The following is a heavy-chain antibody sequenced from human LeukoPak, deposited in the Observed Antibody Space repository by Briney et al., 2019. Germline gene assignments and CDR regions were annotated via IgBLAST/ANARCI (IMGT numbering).Heavy chain of an antibody. V-gene: IGHV4-39*01. CDR3: AREVASSVHY. CDR1: GGSISDSSYR. CDR2: IYYSGTT. D-gene: IGHD3-10*01. Sequence: SETLSLTCTVSGGSISDSSYRWGWIRQPPGQGLEWIGSIYYSGTTYYRPSLKSRVTISVDTSKNQFSLKLTSVTAADTAVYYCAREVASSVHYWGQGTLVTVSS. J-gene: IGHJ4*02.